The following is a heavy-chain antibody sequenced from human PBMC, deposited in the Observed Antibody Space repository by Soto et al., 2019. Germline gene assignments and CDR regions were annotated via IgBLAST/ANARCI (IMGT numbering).Heavy chain of an antibody. Sequence: GGSLRLSCAASGFTFINYWMTWVRQAPGKGLEWVANIKQDESEKYYVDSVKGRFTVSRDNAQSSLSLQMNSLRAEDTALYYCARILRTGTTVYAFNIWGQGTMVTVSS. D-gene: IGHD1-1*01. CDR3: ARILRTGTTVYAFNI. CDR1: GFTFINYW. CDR2: IKQDESEK. V-gene: IGHV3-7*01. J-gene: IGHJ3*02.